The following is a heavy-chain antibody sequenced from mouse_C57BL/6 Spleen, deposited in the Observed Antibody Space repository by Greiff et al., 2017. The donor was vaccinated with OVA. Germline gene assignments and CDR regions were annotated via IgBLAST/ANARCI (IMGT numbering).Heavy chain of an antibody. Sequence: EVMLVESGGDLVKPGGSLKLSCAASGFTFSSYGMSWVRQTPDKRLEWVATISSGGSYTYYPDSVKGRFTISRDNAKNTLYLQMSSLKSVDTAMYYCARQEYYGSTYWYFDVWGTGTTVTVSS. CDR1: GFTFSSYG. D-gene: IGHD1-1*01. V-gene: IGHV5-6*02. CDR2: ISSGGSYT. CDR3: ARQEYYGSTYWYFDV. J-gene: IGHJ1*03.